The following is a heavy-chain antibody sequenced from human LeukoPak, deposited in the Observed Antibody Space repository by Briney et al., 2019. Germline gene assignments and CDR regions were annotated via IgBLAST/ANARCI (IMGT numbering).Heavy chain of an antibody. CDR2: IYYSGST. Sequence: SSETLSLTCTVSGGSISSSSYYWGWIRQPPGKGLEWIGSIYYSGSTYYNPSLKSRVTISVDTSKNQFSLKLSSVTAADTAVYYCARQLPGNYDILTGYYPDAFDIWGQGTMVTVSS. CDR1: GGSISSSSYY. CDR3: ARQLPGNYDILTGYYPDAFDI. V-gene: IGHV4-39*01. J-gene: IGHJ3*02. D-gene: IGHD3-9*01.